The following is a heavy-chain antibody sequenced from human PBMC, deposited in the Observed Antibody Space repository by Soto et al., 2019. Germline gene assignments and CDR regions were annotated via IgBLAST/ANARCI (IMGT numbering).Heavy chain of an antibody. D-gene: IGHD1-26*01. J-gene: IGHJ6*02. CDR2: INPSGGST. Sequence: GASVKVSCKASGYTFTSYYMHWVRQAPGQGLEWMGIINPSGGSTSYAQKFQGRVTMTRDTSTSTVYMELSSLRFEDTAVYYCAAGGNSGSYPIYYYYGMDVWGQGTTVTVSS. V-gene: IGHV1-46*01. CDR1: GYTFTSYY. CDR3: AAGGNSGSYPIYYYYGMDV.